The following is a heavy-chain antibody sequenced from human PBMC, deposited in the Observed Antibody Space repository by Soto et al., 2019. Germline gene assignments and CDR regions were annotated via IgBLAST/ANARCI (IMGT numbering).Heavy chain of an antibody. CDR3: ARDSSGSYRVSYFAY. V-gene: IGHV1-69*13. J-gene: IGHJ4*02. D-gene: IGHD1-26*01. CDR1: GGTFSSYA. CDR2: IIPIFGTA. Sequence: SVKVSCKASGGTFSSYAISWVRQAPGQGLEWMGGIIPIFGTANYAQKFQGRVTITADESTSTAYMELSSLRSEDTAVYYCARDSSGSYRVSYFAYWGQGTPVTVSS.